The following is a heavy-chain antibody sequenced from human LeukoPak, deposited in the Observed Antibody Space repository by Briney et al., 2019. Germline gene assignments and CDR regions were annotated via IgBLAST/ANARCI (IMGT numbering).Heavy chain of an antibody. CDR2: IYYSGST. Sequence: SETLSLTCTVSGGSISSSSYYWGWIRQPPGKGLEWIVSIYYSGSTYYNPSLKSRVTISVDTSKNQFSLKLSSVTAADTAVYYCARPGGIAAAGKADWFDPWGQGTLVTVSS. D-gene: IGHD6-13*01. CDR1: GGSISSSSYY. J-gene: IGHJ5*02. V-gene: IGHV4-39*01. CDR3: ARPGGIAAAGKADWFDP.